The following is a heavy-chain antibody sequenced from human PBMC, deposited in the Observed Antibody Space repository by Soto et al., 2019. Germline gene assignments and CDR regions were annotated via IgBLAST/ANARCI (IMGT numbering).Heavy chain of an antibody. D-gene: IGHD2-2*01. CDR1: GYTFTSYG. Sequence: ASVKVSCKASGYTFTSYGISWVRQAPGQGLEWMGWISAYNGNTNYAQKLQGRVTMTTDTSTSTAYMELRSLRSDDTAVYYCARDPLARYCSSTSCYADYYYYGMDVWGQATTVTAP. CDR2: ISAYNGNT. CDR3: ARDPLARYCSSTSCYADYYYYGMDV. J-gene: IGHJ6*02. V-gene: IGHV1-18*01.